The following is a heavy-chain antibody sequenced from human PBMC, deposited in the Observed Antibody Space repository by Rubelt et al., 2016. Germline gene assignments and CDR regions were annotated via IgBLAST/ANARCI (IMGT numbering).Heavy chain of an antibody. CDR1: GYTFISYG. CDR3: ARTGARYYFDY. V-gene: IGHV1-2*06. J-gene: IGHJ4*02. CDR2: IDPNSGAT. Sequence: QVQLVQSGGEVKRPGASVKISCKASGYTFISYGITWVRQAPGQGLEWMGRIDPNSGATTYTQIFQGRVTMTRDTSVRTAYMELSRLRSDDTAVYYCARTGARYYFDYWGQGTLVTVSA. D-gene: IGHD1-1*01.